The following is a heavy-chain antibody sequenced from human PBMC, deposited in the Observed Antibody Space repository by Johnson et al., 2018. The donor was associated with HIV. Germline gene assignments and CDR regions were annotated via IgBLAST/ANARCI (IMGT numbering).Heavy chain of an antibody. CDR3: ARGVRGVIID. D-gene: IGHD3-10*01. CDR1: GFTVSSNY. V-gene: IGHV3-66*01. J-gene: IGHJ3*01. Sequence: VQLVESGGGLVQPGGSLRLSCAASGFTVSSNYMRWVRQAPGKGLESVSVVYSGGSTYYADSVKGRFTISRDNSKNTVYLQMNNLRAEDTAVYNCARGVRGVIIDWGQGTMVAVSS. CDR2: VYSGGST.